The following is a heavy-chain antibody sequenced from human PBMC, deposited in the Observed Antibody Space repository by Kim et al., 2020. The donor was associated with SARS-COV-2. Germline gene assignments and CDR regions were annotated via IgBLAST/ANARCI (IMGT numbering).Heavy chain of an antibody. D-gene: IGHD3-9*01. Sequence: SETLSLTCAVYGGSFSGYYWSWIRQPPGKGLEWIGEINHSGSTNYNPSLKSRVTISVDTSKNQFSLKLSSVTAADTAVYYCARRPYKTYYDILTGYYPLDYWGQGTLVTVSS. CDR3: ARRPYKTYYDILTGYYPLDY. CDR1: GGSFSGYY. J-gene: IGHJ4*02. V-gene: IGHV4-34*01. CDR2: INHSGST.